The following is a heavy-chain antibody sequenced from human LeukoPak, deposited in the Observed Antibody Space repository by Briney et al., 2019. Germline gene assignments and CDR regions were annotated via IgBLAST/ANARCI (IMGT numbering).Heavy chain of an antibody. D-gene: IGHD3-10*01. V-gene: IGHV1-69*13. CDR2: IIPIFGTP. CDR1: GGTFSNYV. Sequence: SVKVSCKASGGTFSNYVISWVRQTPGQGLEWMGGIIPIFGTPNYAQKFQGRVTITADESTSTASMELSSLRSEDTAVYYCASTYYYGSGSGHYFDYWGQGTLVTVSS. CDR3: ASTYYYGSGSGHYFDY. J-gene: IGHJ4*02.